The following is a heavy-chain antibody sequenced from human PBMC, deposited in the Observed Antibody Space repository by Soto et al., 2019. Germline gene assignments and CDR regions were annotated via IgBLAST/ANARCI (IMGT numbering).Heavy chain of an antibody. Sequence: GESLKISCKCSGYSFTSYWIGWVRQMPGKGLEWMGIIYPGDSDTRYSPSFQGQVTISADKSISTAYLQWSSLKASDTAMYYCARRPYYYDSSGFEFGAFDIWGQGTMVTVSS. CDR1: GYSFTSYW. D-gene: IGHD3-22*01. CDR2: IYPGDSDT. CDR3: ARRPYYYDSSGFEFGAFDI. J-gene: IGHJ3*02. V-gene: IGHV5-51*01.